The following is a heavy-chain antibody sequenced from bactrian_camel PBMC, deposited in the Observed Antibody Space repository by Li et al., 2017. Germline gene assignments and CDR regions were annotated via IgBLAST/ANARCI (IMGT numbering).Heavy chain of an antibody. CDR3: AADGIEFGDDCEANY. CDR2: MDGDTRV. CDR1: GHTSSPGC. Sequence: HVQLVESGGASVQAGGSLRLSCVASGHTSSPGCMAWFRQIPGNEREGVATMDGDTRVSYADSVKGRFTISKDNAKNILYLQMTNLNTDDTAMYYCAADGIEFGDDCEANYWGQGTQVTVS. D-gene: IGHD3*01. V-gene: IGHV3-2*01. J-gene: IGHJ4*01.